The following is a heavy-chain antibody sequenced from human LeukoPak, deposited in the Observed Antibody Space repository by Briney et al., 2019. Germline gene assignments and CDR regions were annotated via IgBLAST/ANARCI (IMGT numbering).Heavy chain of an antibody. D-gene: IGHD3-9*01. J-gene: IGHJ3*02. V-gene: IGHV1-18*01. Sequence: PEASVKVSCKASGYTFTSYGISWVRQAPGQGLEWMGWISAYNGNTNYAQKLQGRVTMTTDTSTSTAYMELRSLRSDDTAVYYCARDPTFLLRYFDWTDAFDIWGQGAMVTVSS. CDR1: GYTFTSYG. CDR3: ARDPTFLLRYFDWTDAFDI. CDR2: ISAYNGNT.